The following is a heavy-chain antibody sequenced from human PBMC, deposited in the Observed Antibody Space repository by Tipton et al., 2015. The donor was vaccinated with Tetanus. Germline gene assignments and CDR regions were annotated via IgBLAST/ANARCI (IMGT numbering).Heavy chain of an antibody. CDR1: GAPISSYY. CDR2: IYNSGNT. J-gene: IGHJ4*02. Sequence: GLVKPSETLSLSCTVSGAPISSYYWSWIRQPPGNGLEWIGYIYNSGNTNYNPSLKSRVTISVDTSRNQFSLTLSSVTAADTAVYYCARGSGWADFWGQGTQVTVSS. D-gene: IGHD6-19*01. V-gene: IGHV4-59*12. CDR3: ARGSGWADF.